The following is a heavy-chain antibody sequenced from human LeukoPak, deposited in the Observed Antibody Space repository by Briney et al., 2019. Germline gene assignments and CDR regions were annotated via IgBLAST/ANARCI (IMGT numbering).Heavy chain of an antibody. CDR3: AKDEQWLVTFDY. Sequence: SETLSLTCTVSGGSMSSYYWSWIRQPAGKGLEWIGRINTSGSTNYNPSLKSRVTMSVDTSKNQFSLKVRSVTAADTAVYYCAKDEQWLVTFDYWGQGTLVTVSS. J-gene: IGHJ4*02. V-gene: IGHV4-4*07. CDR2: INTSGST. CDR1: GGSMSSYY. D-gene: IGHD6-19*01.